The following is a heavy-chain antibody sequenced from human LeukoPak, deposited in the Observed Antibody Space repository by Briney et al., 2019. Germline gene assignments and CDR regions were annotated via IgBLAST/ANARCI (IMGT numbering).Heavy chain of an antibody. Sequence: KASETLSLTCTVSGGSISSGGYYWSWIRQPPGKGLEWIGYIYYSGSTYYNPSLKSRVTISVDTSKNQFSLKLSSVTAADTAVYYCARGITMVRGVNWFDPWGQGTLVTVSS. CDR1: GGSISSGGYY. V-gene: IGHV4-30-4*01. J-gene: IGHJ5*02. CDR3: ARGITMVRGVNWFDP. CDR2: IYYSGST. D-gene: IGHD3-10*01.